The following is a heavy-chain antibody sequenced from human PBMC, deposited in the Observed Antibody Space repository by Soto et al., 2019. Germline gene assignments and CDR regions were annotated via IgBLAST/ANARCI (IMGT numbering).Heavy chain of an antibody. CDR3: ARGPSSLTRFDY. Sequence: GGSLRLSCAASGFTFSSYAMHWVRQAPGKGLEWVAVISYDGSNKYYADSVKGRFTISRDSSKNTLYLQMNSLRAEDTAVYYCARGPSSLTRFDYWGQGTLVTVSS. J-gene: IGHJ4*02. V-gene: IGHV3-30-3*01. CDR2: ISYDGSNK. D-gene: IGHD2-2*01. CDR1: GFTFSSYA.